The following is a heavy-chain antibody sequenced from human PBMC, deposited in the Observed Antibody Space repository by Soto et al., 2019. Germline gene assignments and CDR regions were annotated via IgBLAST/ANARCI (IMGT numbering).Heavy chain of an antibody. D-gene: IGHD3-16*01. CDR3: ARPPWGYAFDI. J-gene: IGHJ3*02. V-gene: IGHV4-34*01. CDR1: GGSFSGYY. Sequence: LSLTCAVYGGSFSGYYWSWIRQPPGKGLEWIGEINHSGSTNYNPSLKSRVTISVDTSKNQFSLKLSSVTAADTAVYYCARPPWGYAFDIWGQGTMVTVSS. CDR2: INHSGST.